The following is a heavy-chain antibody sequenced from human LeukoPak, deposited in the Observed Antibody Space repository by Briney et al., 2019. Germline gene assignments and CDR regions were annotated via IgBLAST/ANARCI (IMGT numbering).Heavy chain of an antibody. CDR2: IYSGGST. CDR3: ASTPWDYYYGMDV. V-gene: IGHV3-66*01. D-gene: IGHD3-16*01. J-gene: IGHJ6*02. CDR1: GFTVSSNY. Sequence: GGSLRLSCAASGFTVSSNYMSWVRQAPGKGLEWVSVIYSGGSTYYADSVKGRFTISRDNSKNTLYLQMNSLRAEDTAVYYCASTPWDYYYGMDVWGQGTTVTVSS.